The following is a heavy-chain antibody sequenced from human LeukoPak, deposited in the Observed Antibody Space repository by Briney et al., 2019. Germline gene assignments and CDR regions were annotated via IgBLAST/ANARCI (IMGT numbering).Heavy chain of an antibody. Sequence: PGGSLRLSCAASGFSFSSYWMHWVRQAPGKGLIWVSRINSDASSIKYADSAKGRFTISRDNAKNTLYLQMNSLRAEDTAVYYCATLGPPIHWGQGVLVTVPS. CDR2: INSDASSI. CDR1: GFSFSSYW. CDR3: ATLGPPIH. V-gene: IGHV3-74*03. J-gene: IGHJ4*02.